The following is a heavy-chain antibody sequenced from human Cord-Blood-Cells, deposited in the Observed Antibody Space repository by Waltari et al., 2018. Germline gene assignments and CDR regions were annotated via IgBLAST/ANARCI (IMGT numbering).Heavy chain of an antibody. CDR1: GFTFSSYG. CDR2: ISYDGSNK. D-gene: IGHD3-16*01. Sequence: QVQLVESGGGVVQPGRSLRLSCAAAGFTFSSYGMPWVRQAPGKGLEWVAVISYDGSNKYYADSVKGRFTISRDNSKNTLYLQMNSLRAEDTAVYYCAKGGDYLDYWGQGTLVTVSS. V-gene: IGHV3-30*18. CDR3: AKGGDYLDY. J-gene: IGHJ4*02.